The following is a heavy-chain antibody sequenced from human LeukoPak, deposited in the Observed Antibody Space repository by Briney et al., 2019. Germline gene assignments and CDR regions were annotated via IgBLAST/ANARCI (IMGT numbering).Heavy chain of an antibody. CDR3: AKYVTPPGAYYYGLDV. J-gene: IGHJ6*02. CDR1: GFIFSSYA. D-gene: IGHD2-8*02. V-gene: IGHV3-23*01. CDR2: ISGSGDAT. Sequence: GGSLRLSCAASGFIFSSYAMNWVRQAPGKGLEWVSGISGSGDATFYADPVKGRFTISRDNSKNTLYLQMNSLRGDDTAVYYCAKYVTPPGAYYYGLDVWGQGTTVTVSS.